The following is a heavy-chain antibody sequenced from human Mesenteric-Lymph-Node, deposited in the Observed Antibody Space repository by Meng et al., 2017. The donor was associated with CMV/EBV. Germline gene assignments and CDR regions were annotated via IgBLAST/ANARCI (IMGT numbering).Heavy chain of an antibody. Sequence: ASVKVSCKASGYTFTNYDINWVRQATGQGLEWMGWMSPKSGNTGFAQKFQGRVTITRNTSISTAYMELRSLRSDDTAVYYCARDHRGYCSSTSCRPFDYWGQGTLVTVSS. J-gene: IGHJ4*02. CDR1: GYTFTNYD. CDR2: MSPKSGNT. V-gene: IGHV1-8*03. CDR3: ARDHRGYCSSTSCRPFDY. D-gene: IGHD2-2*01.